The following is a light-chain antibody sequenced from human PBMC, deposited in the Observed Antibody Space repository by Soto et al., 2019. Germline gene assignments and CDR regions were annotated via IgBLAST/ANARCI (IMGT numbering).Light chain of an antibody. Sequence: VLTQSPGTLSLSPGDSATLSCTASQSVTSSCLAWYQRKPGQAPRLLIHTTYIRATDIPDRFSGSGSGTDFTPTISRLQPEDSAVYYCQQCGGSPLFSFGPGTKVDIK. CDR1: QSVTSSC. CDR3: QQCGGSPLFS. V-gene: IGKV3-20*01. J-gene: IGKJ3*01. CDR2: TTY.